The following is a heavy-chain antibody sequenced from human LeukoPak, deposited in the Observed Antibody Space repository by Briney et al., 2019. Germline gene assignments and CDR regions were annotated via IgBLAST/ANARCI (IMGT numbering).Heavy chain of an antibody. D-gene: IGHD4-23*01. J-gene: IGHJ4*02. CDR2: IYYSGST. Sequence: SPETLSLTCTVSGGSISSYYWSWIRQPPGKGLEWIGYIYYSGSTNYNPSLKSRVTISVDTSKNQFSLKLSSVTAADTAVYYCAREGGGNGLDYFDYWGQGTLVTVSS. CDR3: AREGGGNGLDYFDY. CDR1: GGSISSYY. V-gene: IGHV4-59*01.